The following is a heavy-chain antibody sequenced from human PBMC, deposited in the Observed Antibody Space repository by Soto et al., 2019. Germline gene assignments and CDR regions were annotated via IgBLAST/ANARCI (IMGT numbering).Heavy chain of an antibody. CDR2: IYYSGST. V-gene: IGHV4-59*01. D-gene: IGHD5-12*01. Sequence: SETLSLTCTVSGGSISSYYWSWIRQPPGKGLEWIGYIYYSGSTNYNPSLKSRVTISVDTSKNQFSLKLSSVTAADTAVYYCARGRGDGYNGLDYWRQRTLVTVSS. J-gene: IGHJ4*02. CDR3: ARGRGDGYNGLDY. CDR1: GGSISSYY.